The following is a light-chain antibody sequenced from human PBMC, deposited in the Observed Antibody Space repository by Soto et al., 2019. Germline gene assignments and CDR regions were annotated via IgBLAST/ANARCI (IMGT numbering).Light chain of an antibody. CDR1: SSDVGYYIF. CDR3: CSYTTSSSYV. J-gene: IGLJ1*01. Sequence: QSALTQPASVSGSPGQSITISCTGSSSDVGYYIFVSWYQQHPGKAPKLMIYDVNNRPSGVSNRFSGSKSGNTASLTISGLQAEDEADSYCCSYTTSSSYVFGTGTKLTVL. CDR2: DVN. V-gene: IGLV2-14*01.